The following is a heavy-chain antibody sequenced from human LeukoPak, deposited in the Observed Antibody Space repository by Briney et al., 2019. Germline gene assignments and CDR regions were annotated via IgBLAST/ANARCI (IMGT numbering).Heavy chain of an antibody. J-gene: IGHJ3*02. Sequence: SETLSLTCAVYGGSFSGYYWSWIRQPPGKGLEWIGEINHSGSTNYNPSLKSRVTISVDTSKNQFSLKLSSVTAADTAVYYCARDAYNWNPDDAFDIWGQGTMVTVSS. D-gene: IGHD1-20*01. V-gene: IGHV4-34*01. CDR1: GGSFSGYY. CDR2: INHSGST. CDR3: ARDAYNWNPDDAFDI.